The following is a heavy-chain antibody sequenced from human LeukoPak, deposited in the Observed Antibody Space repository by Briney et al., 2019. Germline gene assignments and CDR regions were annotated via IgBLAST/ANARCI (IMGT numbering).Heavy chain of an antibody. Sequence: ASVKVSCKASGYTFTSYGISWVRQAPGQGLEWMGWISAYNGNTNYAQKLQGRVTMTTDTSTSTVYMELSSLRSEDTAVYYCARDPYGVIPFDYWGQGTLVTVSS. CDR1: GYTFTSYG. V-gene: IGHV1-18*01. CDR2: ISAYNGNT. CDR3: ARDPYGVIPFDY. D-gene: IGHD4-17*01. J-gene: IGHJ4*02.